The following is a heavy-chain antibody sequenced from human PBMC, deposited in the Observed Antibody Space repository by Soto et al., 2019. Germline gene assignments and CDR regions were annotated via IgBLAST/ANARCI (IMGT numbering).Heavy chain of an antibody. J-gene: IGHJ5*02. CDR3: AKNQGVELVPLATVDWFDP. Sequence: GGSLRLSCAASGFIFENFGMSWVRQAPGKGLEWISSISGSGFKKYYADSVKGRFTISRDNSKSTVYLELNNLSAEDTAVYHCAKNQGVELVPLATVDWFDPWGQGSVVTSPQ. CDR1: GFIFENFG. CDR2: ISGSGFKK. D-gene: IGHD1-26*01. V-gene: IGHV3-23*01.